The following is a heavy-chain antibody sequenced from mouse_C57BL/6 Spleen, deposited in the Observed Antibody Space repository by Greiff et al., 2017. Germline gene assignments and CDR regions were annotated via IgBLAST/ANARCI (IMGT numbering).Heavy chain of an antibody. J-gene: IGHJ4*01. V-gene: IGHV1-81*01. CDR3: ARGGSGYDYAMDY. D-gene: IGHD3-2*02. CDR2: IYTRSGNT. CDR1: GYTFTSYG. Sequence: QVQLQQSGAELARPGASVKLSCKASGYTFTSYGISWVKQRTGQGLEWIGEIYTRSGNTYYNEKFKGKATLPADNSSSTAYMELRSLTSEDSAVYFCARGGSGYDYAMDYWGQGTSDTVSS.